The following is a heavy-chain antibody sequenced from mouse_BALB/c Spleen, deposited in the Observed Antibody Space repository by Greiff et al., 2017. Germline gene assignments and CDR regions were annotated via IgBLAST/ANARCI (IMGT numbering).Heavy chain of an antibody. D-gene: IGHD2-3*01. CDR2: IAPGSGST. CDR1: GYTFTSYW. J-gene: IGHJ2*01. CDR3: ARFDGNY. V-gene: IGHV1S41*01. Sequence: DLVKPGASVKLSCKASGYTFTSYWINWIKQRPGQGLEWIGRIAPGSGSTYYNEMFKGKATLTVDTSSSTAYIQLSSLSSEDSAVYFCARFDGNYWGQGTTLTVSS.